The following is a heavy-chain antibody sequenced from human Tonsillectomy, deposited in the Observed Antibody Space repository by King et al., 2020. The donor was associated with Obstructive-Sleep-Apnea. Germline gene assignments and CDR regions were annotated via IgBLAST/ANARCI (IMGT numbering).Heavy chain of an antibody. CDR1: SASISSSNW. Sequence: QLQESGPGLVKPSGTLSLTCAVSSASISSSNWWTWVRQPPGKGLEWIGEIYHSWSTNSNPSLKSRVTISVDKANNHFSLQLSSVTAADTAVYYCARDSTPIRGWFDPWGQGTLVTVSS. CDR3: ARDSTPIRGWFDP. J-gene: IGHJ5*02. V-gene: IGHV4-4*02. CDR2: IYHSWST.